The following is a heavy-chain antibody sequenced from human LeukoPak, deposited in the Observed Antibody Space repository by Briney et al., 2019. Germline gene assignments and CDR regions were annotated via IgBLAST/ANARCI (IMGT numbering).Heavy chain of an antibody. CDR1: GFTFSSYA. CDR2: ISGSGGST. CDR3: AKGRYSVSYYSSCDY. J-gene: IGHJ4*02. V-gene: IGHV3-23*01. Sequence: GGSLRLSCAASGFTFSSYAMSWVRQAPGKGLEWVSAISGSGGSTFYADSVKGRFTISRDNSKNTLYLQMNSLRAEDTAVYYCAKGRYSVSYYSSCDYWGQGTLVTVSS. D-gene: IGHD1-26*01.